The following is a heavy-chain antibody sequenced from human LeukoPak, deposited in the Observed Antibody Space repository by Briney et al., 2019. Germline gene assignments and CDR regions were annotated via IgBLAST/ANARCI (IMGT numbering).Heavy chain of an antibody. D-gene: IGHD1-26*01. CDR1: GFAVSTNY. CDR3: AKDQRSESYYPWGWFDP. Sequence: GGSLRLSCAASGFAVSTNYLSWVRQAPGKGLEWVSVIYSDGSTYYTDSVKGRFTISRDNSKNTLYLQMNSLRPEDTAVYYCAKDQRSESYYPWGWFDPWGQGTLVTVSS. V-gene: IGHV3-66*02. CDR2: IYSDGST. J-gene: IGHJ5*02.